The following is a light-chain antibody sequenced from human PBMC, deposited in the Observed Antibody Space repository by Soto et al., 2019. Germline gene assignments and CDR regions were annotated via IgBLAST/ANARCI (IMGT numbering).Light chain of an antibody. V-gene: IGKV1-5*01. CDR2: DAY. Sequence: DIQMTLSPSILSASVGDRVTITCRASQIISSRLAWYQQKPGKAPKLLIYDAYNLESGVPSRFSGSGSGTEFTLTISSLQPDDFATYYCQQYNSYSLTFGGGTKVEIK. CDR1: QIISSR. CDR3: QQYNSYSLT. J-gene: IGKJ4*01.